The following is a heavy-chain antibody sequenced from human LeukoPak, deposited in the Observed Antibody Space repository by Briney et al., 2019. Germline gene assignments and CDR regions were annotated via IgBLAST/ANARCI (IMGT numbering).Heavy chain of an antibody. J-gene: IGHJ4*02. Sequence: PGGSLRLSCTASGFTFSSYSMNWVRQAPGKGLEWVSSISSSSSYIYYADPAKGRFTISRDNAKNSLYLQMNSLRAEDTAVYYCARMYYVRGVLFYYFDYWGQGTLVTVSS. CDR2: ISSSSSYI. V-gene: IGHV3-21*01. D-gene: IGHD3-10*01. CDR3: ARMYYVRGVLFYYFDY. CDR1: GFTFSSYS.